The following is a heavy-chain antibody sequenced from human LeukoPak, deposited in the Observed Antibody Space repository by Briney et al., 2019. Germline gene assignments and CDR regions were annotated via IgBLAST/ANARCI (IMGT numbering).Heavy chain of an antibody. D-gene: IGHD2-2*01. CDR2: IYYSGST. V-gene: IGHV4-59*01. J-gene: IGHJ6*02. CDR3: ARAGCSSTSCSEYYYYYYGMDV. CDR1: GGSISSYY. Sequence: SETLSLTCTVSGGSISSYYWSWIRQPPGKGLEWIGYIYYSGSTNYNPSLKSRVTISVDTSKNQFSLKLNSVTAADTAVYYCARAGCSSTSCSEYYYYYYGMDVWGQGTTVTVSS.